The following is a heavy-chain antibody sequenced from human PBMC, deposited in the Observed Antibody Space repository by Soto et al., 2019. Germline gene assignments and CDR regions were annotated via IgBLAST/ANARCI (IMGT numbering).Heavy chain of an antibody. CDR2: IKEDGSEK. V-gene: IGHV3-7*01. J-gene: IGHJ3*02. CDR3: ARVASADDAFDI. Sequence: GGSLRLSCAASGFTFSRHWMSWVRQAPGMGLEWVANIKEDGSEKYYVDSVKGRFTVSRDNAKNSLNLQMNSLRAEDTAVYYCARVASADDAFDIWGQGTKVTVSS. CDR1: GFTFSRHW.